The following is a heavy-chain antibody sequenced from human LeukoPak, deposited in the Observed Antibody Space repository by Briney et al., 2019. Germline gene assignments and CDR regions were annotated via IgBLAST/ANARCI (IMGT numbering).Heavy chain of an antibody. CDR3: ARDLDDYGDYAADY. CDR2: INWNGGST. Sequence: PSETLSLTCTVSGYSISSGYYWGWIRQSPGKGLEWVSGINWNGGSTGYADSVKGRFTISRDNAKNSLYLQMNSLRAEDTALYYCARDLDDYGDYAADYWGQGTLVTVSS. CDR1: GYSISSGYY. D-gene: IGHD4-17*01. V-gene: IGHV3-20*04. J-gene: IGHJ4*02.